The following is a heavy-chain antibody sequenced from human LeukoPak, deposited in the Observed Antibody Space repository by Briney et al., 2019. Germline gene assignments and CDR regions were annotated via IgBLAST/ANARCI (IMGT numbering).Heavy chain of an antibody. D-gene: IGHD2-2*01. Sequence: PEGSLRLSCAASGFTFDDYAMHWVRQAPGKGLEWVSGISWNSGSIGYADSVKGRFTISRDNAKNSLYLQMNSLRAEDTALYYCARMGCSSTSCYFDYWGQETLVTVSS. CDR3: ARMGCSSTSCYFDY. CDR1: GFTFDDYA. CDR2: ISWNSGSI. J-gene: IGHJ4*02. V-gene: IGHV3-9*01.